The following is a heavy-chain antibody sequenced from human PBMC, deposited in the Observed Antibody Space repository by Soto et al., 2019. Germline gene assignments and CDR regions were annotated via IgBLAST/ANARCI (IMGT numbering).Heavy chain of an antibody. J-gene: IGHJ3*02. V-gene: IGHV3-30*18. CDR2: ISYDGSNK. CDR3: AKDLGYSSSWPNDAFDI. CDR1: GFTFSSYG. Sequence: PGGSLRLSCAASGFTFSSYGMHWGRQAPGKGLEWVAFISYDGSNKYYADSVKGRFTISRDNSKNTLYLQMNSLRAEDTAVYYCAKDLGYSSSWPNDAFDIWGQGTMVTVSS. D-gene: IGHD6-13*01.